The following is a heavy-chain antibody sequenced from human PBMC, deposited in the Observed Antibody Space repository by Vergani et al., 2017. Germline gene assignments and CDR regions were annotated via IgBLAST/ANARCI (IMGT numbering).Heavy chain of an antibody. Sequence: QVQLVESGGGLVKPGGSLRLSCAASGFIFSDYYMTWIRQTPGKGLEWISQISGRGDTIYYAASVRGRFSVSRDNAKNSLYLQMNSLRVGDSAIYYCARDSTSPVGSDYWSLGTLVTVSS. J-gene: IGHJ4*02. CDR3: ARDSTSPVGSDY. CDR1: GFIFSDYY. CDR2: ISGRGDTI. D-gene: IGHD3-10*01. V-gene: IGHV3-11*04.